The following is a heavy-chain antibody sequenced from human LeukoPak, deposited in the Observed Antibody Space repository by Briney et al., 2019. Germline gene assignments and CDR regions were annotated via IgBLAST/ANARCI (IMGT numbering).Heavy chain of an antibody. D-gene: IGHD2-21*01. V-gene: IGHV3-23*01. CDR3: AKLGTSHMVDDYYDY. CDR2: ISASSGST. J-gene: IGHJ4*02. CDR1: VFTFRRYG. Sequence: GGSLRLPCAGSVFTFRRYGMSWVRHAPGEGPQGVSAISASSGSTYYPDSGKGRLTISRDNAKHTLYLEMNNLSVEDTAVYYCAKLGTSHMVDDYYDYWGRGTLVTVSS.